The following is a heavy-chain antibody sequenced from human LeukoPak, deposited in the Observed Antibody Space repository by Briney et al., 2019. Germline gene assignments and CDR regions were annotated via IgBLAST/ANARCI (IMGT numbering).Heavy chain of an antibody. J-gene: IGHJ4*02. CDR3: TTDGDSSSWYYFDY. D-gene: IGHD6-13*01. Sequence: PGGSLRLSCAASGFTFSNAWMSWVRQAPGKGLEWVGRIKSKTDGGTTDYAAPVKGRFTISRDDSKNTLYLQMNSLKTADTAVYSCTTDGDSSSWYYFDYWGQGTLVPVSS. V-gene: IGHV3-15*01. CDR2: IKSKTDGGTT. CDR1: GFTFSNAW.